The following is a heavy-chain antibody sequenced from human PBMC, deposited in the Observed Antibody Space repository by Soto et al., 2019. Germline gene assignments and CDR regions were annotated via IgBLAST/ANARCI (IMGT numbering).Heavy chain of an antibody. D-gene: IGHD3-3*01. Sequence: EVQLVESGGGLVQPGGSLRLSCAASGVTVSNNYMSGVRQAPGQGLEWVSVIYSGGRTYYADSVKGRFIISRDSAKNTLYLQMNSLTSGDTAVYYSARDTYDDYRGQGTLVTVSS. J-gene: IGHJ4*02. V-gene: IGHV3-66*01. CDR3: ARDTYDDY. CDR1: GVTVSNNY. CDR2: IYSGGRT.